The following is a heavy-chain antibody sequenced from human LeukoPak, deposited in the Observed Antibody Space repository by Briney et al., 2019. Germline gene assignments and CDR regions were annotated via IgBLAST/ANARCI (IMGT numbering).Heavy chain of an antibody. V-gene: IGHV1-2*06. CDR1: GYTFTGYY. CDR2: INPNNGGT. CDR3: AGEDNSSGYRPFDI. J-gene: IGHJ3*02. D-gene: IGHD3-22*01. Sequence: VSVKVSCKASGYTFTGYYIHWVRQAPGQGLDWMGRINPNNGGTNYAQKFQGRVTMTRDMSMSTAYMELSRLRSDDTAVYYCAGEDNSSGYRPFDIWGQGTMVTVPS.